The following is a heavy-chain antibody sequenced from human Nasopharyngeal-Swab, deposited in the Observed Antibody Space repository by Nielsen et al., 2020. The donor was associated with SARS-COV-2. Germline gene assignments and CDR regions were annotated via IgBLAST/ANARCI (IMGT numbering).Heavy chain of an antibody. J-gene: IGHJ3*02. CDR1: GFTVSSNY. CDR3: ARLRAFDI. CDR2: IYSGGST. Sequence: GEALKISCAASGFTVSSNYMSWVRQAPGKGLEWVSVIYSGGSTYYADSVKGRFTISRDNSKNTLYLQMNSLRAEDTAVYYCARLRAFDIWGQGTMVTASS. V-gene: IGHV3-53*01.